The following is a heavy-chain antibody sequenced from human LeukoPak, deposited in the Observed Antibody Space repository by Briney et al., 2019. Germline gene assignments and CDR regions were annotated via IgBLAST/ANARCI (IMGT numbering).Heavy chain of an antibody. D-gene: IGHD6-13*01. J-gene: IGHJ4*02. Sequence: GGSLRLSCAASGFTFSSYGMHWVRQAPGKGLEWVAFIRYDGSNKYYADSVKGRFTISRDNAKNALYLQMSSLRAEDTALYYCARDHVIASAGNDYWGQGTLVTVSS. V-gene: IGHV3-30*02. CDR2: IRYDGSNK. CDR1: GFTFSSYG. CDR3: ARDHVIASAGNDY.